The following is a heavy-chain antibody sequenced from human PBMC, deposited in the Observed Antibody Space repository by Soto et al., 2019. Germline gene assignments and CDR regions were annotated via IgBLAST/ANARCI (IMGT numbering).Heavy chain of an antibody. J-gene: IGHJ6*02. D-gene: IGHD3-10*01. Sequence: SETLSLTCAVYGGSFSGYYWSWIRQPPGKGLEWIGELNHSGSTNYNPSLKSRVTISVDTSKNQFSLKLRSVTAADTAVYYCARGRKVRGVRYGMDVWGQGTTVTVSS. CDR2: LNHSGST. V-gene: IGHV4-34*01. CDR1: GGSFSGYY. CDR3: ARGRKVRGVRYGMDV.